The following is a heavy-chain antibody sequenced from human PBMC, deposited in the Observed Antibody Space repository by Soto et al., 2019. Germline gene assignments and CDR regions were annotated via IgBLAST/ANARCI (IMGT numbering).Heavy chain of an antibody. CDR1: GFTFTSNG. Sequence: GGSLRLSCAASGFTFTSNGMRWVRQAPGKGLEWVAVIWYDGINQFYADSVKGRFTISRDNSKNTVYLQMNSLRADDTAMYYCARDQRNTWYVIDYWGQGTLVTVSS. CDR3: ARDQRNTWYVIDY. CDR2: IWYDGINQ. J-gene: IGHJ4*02. V-gene: IGHV3-33*01. D-gene: IGHD6-13*01.